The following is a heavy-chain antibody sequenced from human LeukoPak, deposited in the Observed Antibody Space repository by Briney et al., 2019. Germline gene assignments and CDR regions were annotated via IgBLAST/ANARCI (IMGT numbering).Heavy chain of an antibody. CDR1: GFTFGDYA. D-gene: IGHD3-3*01. CDR2: IRRKAHGGTT. Sequence: KPGRSLRLSCTASGFTFGDYAMSWFRQAPGKGLEWVGLIRRKAHGGTTEYATSVKGRLTISRDDYKSIAYLQMNSLKTEDTAVYYCTRGLIGDDFWSGYYPYYFDYWGQGTLVTVSS. V-gene: IGHV3-49*05. J-gene: IGHJ4*02. CDR3: TRGLIGDDFWSGYYPYYFDY.